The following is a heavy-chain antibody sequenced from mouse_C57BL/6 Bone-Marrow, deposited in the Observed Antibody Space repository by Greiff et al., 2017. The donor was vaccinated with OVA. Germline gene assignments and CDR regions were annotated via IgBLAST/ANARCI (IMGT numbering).Heavy chain of an antibody. D-gene: IGHD1-1*01. Sequence: EVKVVESGEGLVKPGGSLKLSCAASGFTFSSYAMSWVRQTPEKRLEWVAYISRGGDYIYYADTVKGRFTISRDHARNTLYLQMISQKSEDRARDYCFDYGSSPWYIDVWGTGTTVTVSS. CDR3: FDYGSSPWYIDV. CDR2: ISRGGDYI. V-gene: IGHV5-9-1*02. J-gene: IGHJ1*03. CDR1: GFTFSSYA.